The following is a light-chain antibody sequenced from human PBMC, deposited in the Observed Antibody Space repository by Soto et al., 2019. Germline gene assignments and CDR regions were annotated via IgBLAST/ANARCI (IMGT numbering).Light chain of an antibody. V-gene: IGKV1-5*03. CDR2: KAS. J-gene: IGKJ1*01. CDR1: QNVNSC. CDR3: QQYKSYWT. Sequence: EIQMTQSPSTLSASVGDRVTITCRASQNVNSCLSWYQQKPVKAPNLLIYKASSLESGVPSRFSGSGSGTEFTLTISSLQPDDFATYYCQQYKSYWTFAQGTKV.